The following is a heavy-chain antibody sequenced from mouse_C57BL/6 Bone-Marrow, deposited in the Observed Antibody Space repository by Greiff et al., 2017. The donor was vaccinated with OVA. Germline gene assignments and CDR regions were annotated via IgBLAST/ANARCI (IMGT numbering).Heavy chain of an antibody. CDR2: INPNYGTT. Sequence: VHVKQSGPELVKPGASVKISCKASGYSFTDYNMNWVKQSNGKSLEWIGVINPNYGTTSYNQKFKGKATLTVDQSSSTAYMQLNSLTSEDSAVYYCARRYYGSWYFDVWGTGTTVTVSS. D-gene: IGHD1-1*01. CDR1: GYSFTDYN. V-gene: IGHV1-39*01. CDR3: ARRYYGSWYFDV. J-gene: IGHJ1*03.